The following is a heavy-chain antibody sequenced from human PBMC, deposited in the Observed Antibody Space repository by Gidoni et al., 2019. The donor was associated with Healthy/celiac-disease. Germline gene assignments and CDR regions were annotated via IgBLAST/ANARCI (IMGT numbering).Heavy chain of an antibody. CDR3: AGAKYYYDGSGYYSSDAFDI. D-gene: IGHD3-22*01. J-gene: IGHJ3*02. Sequence: QVQLVQSGAAVKKPGASVKVSCQPSGYTFTNYAMHWVRQAPGQRLEWMAWILAGNGNTKYAQKFQGRVTITRGTTASTAYIKLSRQRYVDTAVYYCAGAKYYYDGSGYYSSDAFDIWGQGTMVTVSS. CDR2: ILAGNGNT. CDR1: GYTFTNYA. V-gene: IGHV1-3*01.